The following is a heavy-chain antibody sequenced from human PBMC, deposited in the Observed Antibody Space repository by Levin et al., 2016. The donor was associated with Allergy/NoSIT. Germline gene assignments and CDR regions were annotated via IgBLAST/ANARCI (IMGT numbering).Heavy chain of an antibody. CDR3: ARGPFYGSGSPLFAHAFDI. J-gene: IGHJ3*02. D-gene: IGHD3-10*01. CDR1: GGSISSGGYY. CDR2: IYYSGST. Sequence: SETLSLTCTVSGGSISSGGYYWSWIRQHPGKGLEWIGYIYYSGSTYYNPSLKSRVTISVDTSKNQFSLKLSSVTAADTAVYYCARGPFYGSGSPLFAHAFDIWGQGTMVTVSS. V-gene: IGHV4-31*03.